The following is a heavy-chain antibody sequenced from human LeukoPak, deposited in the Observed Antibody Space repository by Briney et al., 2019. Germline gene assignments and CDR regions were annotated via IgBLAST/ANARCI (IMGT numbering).Heavy chain of an antibody. CDR3: ARNGYSSGWYRSVSYYFDY. D-gene: IGHD6-19*01. CDR1: GYTFTSYG. V-gene: IGHV1-18*01. CDR2: ISAYNGST. J-gene: IGHJ4*02. Sequence: ASVKVSCKASGYTFTSYGISWVRQAPGQGLEWMGWISAYNGSTNYAQKLQGRVTMTTDTSTSTAYMELRSLRSDDTAVYYCARNGYSSGWYRSVSYYFDYWGQGTLVTVSS.